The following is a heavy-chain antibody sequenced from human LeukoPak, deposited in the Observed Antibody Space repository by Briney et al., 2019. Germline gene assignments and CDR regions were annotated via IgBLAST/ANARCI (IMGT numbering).Heavy chain of an antibody. Sequence: SETLSLTCTVSGGFISSYYWSWIRQPPGKGLEWIGYIYYSGSTNYNPSLKSRVTISVDTSKNQFSLKLSSVTAADTAVYYCARGLGTDAFDIWGQGTMVTVSS. CDR1: GGFISSYY. V-gene: IGHV4-59*01. CDR2: IYYSGST. CDR3: ARGLGTDAFDI. J-gene: IGHJ3*02.